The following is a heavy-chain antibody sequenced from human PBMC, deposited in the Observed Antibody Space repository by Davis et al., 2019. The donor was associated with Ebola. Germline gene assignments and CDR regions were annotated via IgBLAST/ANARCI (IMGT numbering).Heavy chain of an antibody. V-gene: IGHV4-34*01. Sequence: PGGSLRLSCAASGFTFSDYYMSWIRQPPGKGLEWIGEINHSGSTNYNPSLKSRVTISVDTSQNQFSLKLSSVTAADTAVYYCAGEITLFGVAHWGQGTLVTVSS. CDR1: GFTFSDYY. D-gene: IGHD3-3*01. CDR2: INHSGST. CDR3: AGEITLFGVAH. J-gene: IGHJ4*02.